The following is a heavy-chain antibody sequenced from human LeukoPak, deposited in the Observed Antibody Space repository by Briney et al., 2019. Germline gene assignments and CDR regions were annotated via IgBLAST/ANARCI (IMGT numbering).Heavy chain of an antibody. CDR1: GFTFSSYG. D-gene: IGHD3-9*01. CDR2: IRYDGSNK. Sequence: GGSLRLSCAASGFTFSSYGMHWVRQAPGKGLEWVAFIRYDGSNKYYADSVKGRFTISGDNSKNTLYLQMNSLRAEDTAVYYCAKRDFDYHFFWGQGTLVTVSS. V-gene: IGHV3-30*02. J-gene: IGHJ4*02. CDR3: AKRDFDYHFF.